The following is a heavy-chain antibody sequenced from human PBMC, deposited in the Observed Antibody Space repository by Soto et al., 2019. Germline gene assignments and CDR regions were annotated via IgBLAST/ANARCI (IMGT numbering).Heavy chain of an antibody. D-gene: IGHD6-13*01. Sequence: SETLSLTCAVYGGSFSGYYWSWIRQPPGKGLEWIGSINYSGSTYYNPSLKSRVTISVDTSKNQFSLKLSSVTAADTAVYYCARLLAAAEANWFDPWGQGTLVTVSS. J-gene: IGHJ5*02. CDR1: GGSFSGYY. CDR3: ARLLAAAEANWFDP. V-gene: IGHV4-34*01. CDR2: INYSGST.